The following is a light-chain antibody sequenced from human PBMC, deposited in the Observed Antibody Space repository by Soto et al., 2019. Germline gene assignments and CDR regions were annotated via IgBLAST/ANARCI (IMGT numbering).Light chain of an antibody. CDR3: QQYGRSLFT. V-gene: IGKV3-20*01. CDR2: GES. CDR1: QSVSSSY. Sequence: EIVLTQSPGTLSLSPGERATLSCRASQSVSSSYFAWYQQKPGQAPRLLIYGESSRATGIPDRFSGSGSGTDFTLTISRLEPEDFAVYYCQQYGRSLFTFGPGTKVDIK. J-gene: IGKJ3*01.